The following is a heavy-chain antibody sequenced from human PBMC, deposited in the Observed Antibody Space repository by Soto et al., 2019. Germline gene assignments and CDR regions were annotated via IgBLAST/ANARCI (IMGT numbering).Heavy chain of an antibody. D-gene: IGHD2-2*01. Sequence: EVQLLESGGGLVQPGGSLRLSCAASGFTFSSYAMSWVRQAPGTGLEWVSAISGSGGSTYYADSVKGRFTISRDNSKNTLYPQMNSVRAEDTTVYYCAKFSSTSCYRNRKWCYYMDVWGKGTTVTVSS. CDR1: GFTFSSYA. CDR2: ISGSGGST. CDR3: AKFSSTSCYRNRKWCYYMDV. J-gene: IGHJ6*03. V-gene: IGHV3-23*01.